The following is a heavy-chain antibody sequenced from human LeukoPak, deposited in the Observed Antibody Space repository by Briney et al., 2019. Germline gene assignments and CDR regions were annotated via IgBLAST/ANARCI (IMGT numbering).Heavy chain of an antibody. CDR1: GGSISSGDYY. J-gene: IGHJ3*02. CDR2: IYYRETT. Sequence: SQTLSLTCTVSGGSISSGDYYWSWIRQPPGKGLEWIVYIYYRETTYYNPSLTSGVTISVDTSKNQFSLKLRSVTAADTAVYYCARHTRPGSSSAFDIWGQGTTVTVSS. V-gene: IGHV4-30-4*08. D-gene: IGHD6-6*01. CDR3: ARHTRPGSSSAFDI.